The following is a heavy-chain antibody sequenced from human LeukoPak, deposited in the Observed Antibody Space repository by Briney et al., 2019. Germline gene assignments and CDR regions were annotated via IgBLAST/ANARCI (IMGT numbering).Heavy chain of an antibody. Sequence: SVKVSCKASGGTFSSYAISWVRQAPGQALEWMGGIIPIFGTANYAQKFQGRVTITADESTSTAYMELSSLRSEDTAVYYCARANPTPEPSPLLWFGESFDYWGQGTLVTVSS. CDR1: GGTFSSYA. V-gene: IGHV1-69*13. D-gene: IGHD3-10*01. CDR2: IIPIFGTA. J-gene: IGHJ4*02. CDR3: ARANPTPEPSPLLWFGESFDY.